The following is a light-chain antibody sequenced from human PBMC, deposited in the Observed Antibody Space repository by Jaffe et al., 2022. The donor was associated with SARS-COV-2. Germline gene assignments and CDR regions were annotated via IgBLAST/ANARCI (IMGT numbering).Light chain of an antibody. Sequence: DIQMTQSPSSLSASLGDRVTITCRASQSITIYLNWYQQKPGKAPKLLIYAASSLQSGVPSRFSGSGSGTDFTLTISSLQPEDFATYYCQQSYSTPWTFGQGTKVEIK. CDR3: QQSYSTPWT. V-gene: IGKV1-39*01. CDR1: QSITIY. J-gene: IGKJ1*01. CDR2: AAS.